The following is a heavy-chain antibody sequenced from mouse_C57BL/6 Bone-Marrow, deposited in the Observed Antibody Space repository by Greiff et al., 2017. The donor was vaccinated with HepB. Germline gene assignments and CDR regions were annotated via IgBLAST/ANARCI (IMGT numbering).Heavy chain of an antibody. CDR3: ARSYYYGSSYDWYFDV. V-gene: IGHV1-4*01. CDR1: GYTFTSYT. D-gene: IGHD1-1*01. J-gene: IGHJ1*03. Sequence: VQLQQSGAELARPGASVKMSCKASGYTFTSYTMHWVKQRPGQGLEWIGYINPSSGYTKYNQKFKDKATLTADKSSSTAYMQLSSLTSADSAVYYCARSYYYGSSYDWYFDVWGTGTTVTVSS. CDR2: INPSSGYT.